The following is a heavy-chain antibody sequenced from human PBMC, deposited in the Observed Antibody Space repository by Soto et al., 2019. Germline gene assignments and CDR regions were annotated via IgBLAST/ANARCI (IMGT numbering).Heavy chain of an antibody. CDR2: INHSGST. V-gene: IGHV4-34*01. Sequence: SETLSLTCAVYGGSFSGYYWSWIRQPPGKGLEWIGEINHSGSTNYNPSLKSRVTISVDTSKNQFSLKLSSVTAADTAVYYCARGSHRNGTDIGNGDYWYFDRWGRGTLVTVSS. J-gene: IGHJ2*01. CDR1: GGSFSGYY. CDR3: ARGSHRNGTDIGNGDYWYFDR. D-gene: IGHD1-1*01.